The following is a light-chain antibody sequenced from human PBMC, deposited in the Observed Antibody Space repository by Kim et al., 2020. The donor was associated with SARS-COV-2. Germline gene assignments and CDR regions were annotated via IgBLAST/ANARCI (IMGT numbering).Light chain of an antibody. J-gene: IGLJ2*01. Sequence: SSELTQDPAVSVALGQTVRTTCQGDSLRSYYASWYQQKPGQAPVLVIYGKNNRPSGIPDRFSGSSSGNTASLTITGAQAEDEADYYCNSRDSSGNLVVFGGGTQLTVL. CDR2: GKN. V-gene: IGLV3-19*01. CDR3: NSRDSSGNLVV. CDR1: SLRSYY.